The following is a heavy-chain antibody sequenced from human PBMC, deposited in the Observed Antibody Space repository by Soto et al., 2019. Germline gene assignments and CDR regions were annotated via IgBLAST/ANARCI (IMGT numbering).Heavy chain of an antibody. CDR3: AKSFWDIVVVVAANPGGMDV. V-gene: IGHV3-30*18. CDR2: ITDDGSNK. J-gene: IGHJ6*02. D-gene: IGHD2-15*01. Sequence: PGGSLRLSCAASEFTFSSYGMNWVRQAPGKGLEWVAVITDDGSNKYYADSVKGRFTISRDNSKNTLYLQMNSLRAEDTAVYYCAKSFWDIVVVVAANPGGMDVWGQGTTVTV. CDR1: EFTFSSYG.